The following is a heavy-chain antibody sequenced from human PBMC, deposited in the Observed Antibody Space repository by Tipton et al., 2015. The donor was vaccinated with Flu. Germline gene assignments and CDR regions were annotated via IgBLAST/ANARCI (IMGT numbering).Heavy chain of an antibody. CDR1: GYTFTSYG. CDR3: ARTSSWDFWSGYFPNWFDP. D-gene: IGHD3-3*01. Sequence: QVQLVQSGPEVKKPGASVKVSCKASGYTFTSYGISWVRQAPGQGLEWMGWISAYNGNTNYAQRLQGRVTMTTDTSTSTAYMELRSLRSDDTAVYYCARTSSWDFWSGYFPNWFDPWGQGTLVTVSS. CDR2: ISAYNGNT. V-gene: IGHV1-18*01. J-gene: IGHJ5*02.